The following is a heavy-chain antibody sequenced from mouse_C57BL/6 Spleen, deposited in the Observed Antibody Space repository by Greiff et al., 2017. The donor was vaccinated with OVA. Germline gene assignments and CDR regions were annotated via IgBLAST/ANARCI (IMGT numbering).Heavy chain of an antibody. CDR1: GYTFTSYW. Sequence: QVQLQQPGAELVKPGASVKMSCKASGYTFTSYWITWVKQRPGQGLEWIGDIYPGSGSTNYNEKFKSKATLTVDTSSSTAYMQRSSLTSEDSAVYYCASGGSYTGAMDYWGQGTSVTVSS. CDR3: ASGGSYTGAMDY. J-gene: IGHJ4*01. V-gene: IGHV1-55*01. CDR2: IYPGSGST.